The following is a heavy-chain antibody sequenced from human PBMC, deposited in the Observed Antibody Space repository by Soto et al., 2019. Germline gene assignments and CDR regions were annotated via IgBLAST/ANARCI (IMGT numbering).Heavy chain of an antibody. CDR3: ARDGGYYYGSGSRTVYYYYGMDV. CDR1: GFTFSSYS. Sequence: GGSLRLSCAASGFTFSSYSMNWVRQAPGKGLEWVSSISSSSSYIYYADSVKGRFTISRDNAKNSLYLQMNSLRAEDTAVYYCARDGGYYYGSGSRTVYYYYGMDVWGQGTTVTVSS. D-gene: IGHD3-10*01. V-gene: IGHV3-21*01. J-gene: IGHJ6*02. CDR2: ISSSSSYI.